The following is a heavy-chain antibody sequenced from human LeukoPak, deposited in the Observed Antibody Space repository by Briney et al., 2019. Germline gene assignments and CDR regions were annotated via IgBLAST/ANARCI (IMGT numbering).Heavy chain of an antibody. V-gene: IGHV1-2*06. CDR2: INPNSGGT. CDR3: AREENNYDFDY. D-gene: IGHD4-11*01. Sequence: ASVKVSCKGSGYSFTAYYIHWVRQAPGQGLEWMGRINPNSGGTNYAQKFQGRVTVTRDTSISTAYMELSRLRSDDTAVYYCAREENNYDFDYWGQGTLVTVSS. CDR1: GYSFTAYY. J-gene: IGHJ4*02.